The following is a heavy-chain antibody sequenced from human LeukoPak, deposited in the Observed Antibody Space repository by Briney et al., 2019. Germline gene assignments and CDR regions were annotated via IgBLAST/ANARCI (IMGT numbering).Heavy chain of an antibody. D-gene: IGHD6-19*01. Sequence: GGSLRLSCAGSGFTFSTYFMSWVRQAPGKGLEWVSTVSGSGGNTYYADSVKGRFTISRDNSRNTVYLQMNSLRFEDTAVYYCARVSSGWYYHGAFDIWGQGTMVTVSS. CDR2: VSGSGGNT. J-gene: IGHJ3*02. CDR1: GFTFSTYF. CDR3: ARVSSGWYYHGAFDI. V-gene: IGHV3-23*01.